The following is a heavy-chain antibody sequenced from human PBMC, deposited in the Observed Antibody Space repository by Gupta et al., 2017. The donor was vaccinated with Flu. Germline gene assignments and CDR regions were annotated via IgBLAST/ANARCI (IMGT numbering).Heavy chain of an antibody. CDR1: GYTFSGHY. J-gene: IGHJ4*02. CDR3: ARDNSGYPDH. V-gene: IGHV1-2*02. Sequence: SGYTFSGHYMHWVRQAPGQGLEWMGWIDNSGGKNYARKFQGRVNMTRDTAISTDSMELSSLISDDTGVYYCARDNSGYPDHWGQGTLVTVSP. CDR2: IDNSGGK. D-gene: IGHD3-22*01.